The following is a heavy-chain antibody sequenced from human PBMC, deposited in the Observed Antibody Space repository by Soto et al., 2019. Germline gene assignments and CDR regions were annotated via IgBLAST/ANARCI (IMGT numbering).Heavy chain of an antibody. D-gene: IGHD3-9*01. J-gene: IGHJ2*01. CDR3: ARVTDTWFSAL. CDR1: DDSISSGGYY. CDR2: IYGTGNM. Sequence: QVQLQESGPGLVKPSQTLSLTCTVSDDSISSGGYYWSWIRQHPGKGLEWIGYIYGTGNMYYKSSPTRRPTFSLDASKTHFSLKLSPVTAADRAVYYCARVTDTWFSALWGRGPLVTVSS. V-gene: IGHV4-31*03.